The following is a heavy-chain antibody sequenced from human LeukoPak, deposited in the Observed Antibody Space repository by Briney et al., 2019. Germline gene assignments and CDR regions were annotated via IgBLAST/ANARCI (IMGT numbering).Heavy chain of an antibody. CDR3: ARDRGSGIDY. CDR2: IYYSGST. D-gene: IGHD3-10*01. V-gene: IGHV4-59*12. Sequence: KPSETLSLTCTVSGGSISSYYWSWIRQPPGKGLEWIGYIYYSGSTNYNPSLKSRVTMSVDTSKNQFSLKLSSVTAADTAVYYCARDRGSGIDYWGQGTLVTVSS. CDR1: GGSISSYY. J-gene: IGHJ4*02.